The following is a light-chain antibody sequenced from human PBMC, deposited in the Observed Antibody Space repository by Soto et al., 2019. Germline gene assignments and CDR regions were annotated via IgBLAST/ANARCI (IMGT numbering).Light chain of an antibody. V-gene: IGKV1-5*03. J-gene: IGKJ1*01. CDR1: QTISSW. Sequence: DIQMTRSPSTVSVAGGDIVTITCRASQTISSWLAWYQQKPGKAPKLLIYKASTLKSGVPSRFSGSGSGTEFTLTISSLQPDDFATYYCQHYNSYSEAFGQGTKVDIK. CDR3: QHYNSYSEA. CDR2: KAS.